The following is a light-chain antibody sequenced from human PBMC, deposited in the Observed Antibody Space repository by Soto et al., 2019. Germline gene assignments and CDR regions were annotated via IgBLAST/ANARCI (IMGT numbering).Light chain of an antibody. CDR2: DAS. J-gene: IGKJ4*01. V-gene: IGKV1-39*01. CDR1: QSISRY. CDR3: QQSYNTPPLT. Sequence: DIQMTQSPSSLSASVGDRVTITCRASQSISRYLNWYQQKPGKAPKLLIYDASSLQSGVPSRFSGSGSGTDFTLTISSLQPEDFATYYCQQSYNTPPLTFGGGTKVEIK.